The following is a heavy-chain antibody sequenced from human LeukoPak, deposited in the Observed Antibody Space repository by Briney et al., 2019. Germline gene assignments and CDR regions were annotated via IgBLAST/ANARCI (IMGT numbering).Heavy chain of an antibody. V-gene: IGHV3-15*01. D-gene: IGHD4-17*01. CDR3: TRRHDYGDYLNWFDP. J-gene: IGHJ5*02. CDR2: IKSKTDGGTT. Sequence: GGSLRLSCAASEFTFSKAWMSWVRQAPGKGLEWVSRIKSKTDGGTTDYAARVKGRFTISRDDSKNTLYLQMNSLKTEDTAVYYCTRRHDYGDYLNWFDPWGQGTLVTVSS. CDR1: EFTFSKAW.